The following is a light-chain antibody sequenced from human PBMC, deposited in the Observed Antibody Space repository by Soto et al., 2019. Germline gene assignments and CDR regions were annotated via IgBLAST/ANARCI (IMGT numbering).Light chain of an antibody. CDR3: QQLNSYPRT. J-gene: IGKJ1*01. CDR2: GTS. V-gene: IGKV1-9*01. CDR1: QGISGY. Sequence: DIHLTQSPSFLSASVGDRVTITCRASQGISGYVAWYQQRPGKAPKLLIYGTSTLQSGVSSRFSGSGSRTEFTLTINNLQPEDFATYDCQQLNSYPRTFGQGTKVEIK.